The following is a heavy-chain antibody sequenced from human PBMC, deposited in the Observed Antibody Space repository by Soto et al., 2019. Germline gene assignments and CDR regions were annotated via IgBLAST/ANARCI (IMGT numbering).Heavy chain of an antibody. Sequence: PGESLKISCAASGFTFSSHWMSWVRQAPGKGLEWVANIKQDGSEKYYVDSVKGRFTISRDNAKNSLYLQMNSLRAEDTAVYYCARDPNIVLVPAALRSYYYYYGMDVWGQGTTVTVSS. CDR3: ARDPNIVLVPAALRSYYYYYGMDV. CDR2: IKQDGSEK. D-gene: IGHD2-2*01. V-gene: IGHV3-7*01. J-gene: IGHJ6*02. CDR1: GFTFSSHW.